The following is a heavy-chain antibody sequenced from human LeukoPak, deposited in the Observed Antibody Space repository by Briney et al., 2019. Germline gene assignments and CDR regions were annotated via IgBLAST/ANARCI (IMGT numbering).Heavy chain of an antibody. D-gene: IGHD3-22*01. CDR1: GGSISSYY. Sequence: SETLSLTCTVSGGSISSYYWSWIRQPPGKGLEWIGYIYYSGSTNYNPSLKSRVTISVDTSKNQFSLKLSSVTAADTAVYYCAREQNYYDSSSYYHGLDYWGQGTLVTVSS. J-gene: IGHJ4*02. CDR3: AREQNYYDSSSYYHGLDY. V-gene: IGHV4-59*01. CDR2: IYYSGST.